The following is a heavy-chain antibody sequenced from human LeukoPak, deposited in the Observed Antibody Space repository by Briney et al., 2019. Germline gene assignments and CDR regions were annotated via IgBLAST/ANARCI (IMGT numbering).Heavy chain of an antibody. CDR1: GVSISSYY. CDR3: ARGGSTWQSFDY. J-gene: IGHJ4*02. D-gene: IGHD2-2*01. CDR2: IYTSGST. V-gene: IGHV4-4*07. Sequence: SETLSLTCTVSGVSISSYYWSWIPQPAGKGLEWIGRIYTSGSTNYNPSLKSRVTMSLDTSKSQFSLNLSSVTAADTAVYYCARGGSTWQSFDYWGQGTLVTVSS.